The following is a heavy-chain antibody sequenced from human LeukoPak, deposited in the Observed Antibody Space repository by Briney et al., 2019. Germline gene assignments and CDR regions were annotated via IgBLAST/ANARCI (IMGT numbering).Heavy chain of an antibody. CDR2: INANSGDT. D-gene: IGHD3-22*01. CDR3: AREISGYSDY. Sequence: EASVTVSCKASGYTFTGYYMHWVRQAPGQGLEWMGWINANSGDTKYAQKFQGRVTMTRDTSISTAYMELSRLRSDDTAMYYCAREISGYSDYWGQGTLVTVSS. V-gene: IGHV1-2*02. J-gene: IGHJ4*02. CDR1: GYTFTGYY.